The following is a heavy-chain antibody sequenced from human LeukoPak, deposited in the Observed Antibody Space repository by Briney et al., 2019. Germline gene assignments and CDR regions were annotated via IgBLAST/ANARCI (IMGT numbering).Heavy chain of an antibody. CDR1: GSTFTSYG. CDR2: ISAYNGNT. Sequence: ASVKVSCTASGSTFTSYGISWVRQAPGQGLGWRGWISAYNGNTNYAQKLPGRVTMTTDTSTSTAYMELRSLRSDDTAVYYCARVGYYDFWSGYSAFDYWGQGTLVTVSS. V-gene: IGHV1-18*01. D-gene: IGHD3-3*01. CDR3: ARVGYYDFWSGYSAFDY. J-gene: IGHJ4*02.